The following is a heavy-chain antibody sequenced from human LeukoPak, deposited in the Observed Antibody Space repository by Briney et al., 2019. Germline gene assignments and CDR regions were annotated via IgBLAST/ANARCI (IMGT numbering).Heavy chain of an antibody. J-gene: IGHJ6*02. D-gene: IGHD4-17*01. Sequence: PGGSLRLSCAASGFTFSSYGMHWVRQAPDKGLEWVAVIWYDGSNKYYANSVKGRFTISRDNSKNTLYLQMNSLRAEDTAVYYCTRASHDYGRADVWGQGTTVTVSS. CDR3: TRASHDYGRADV. V-gene: IGHV3-33*01. CDR2: IWYDGSNK. CDR1: GFTFSSYG.